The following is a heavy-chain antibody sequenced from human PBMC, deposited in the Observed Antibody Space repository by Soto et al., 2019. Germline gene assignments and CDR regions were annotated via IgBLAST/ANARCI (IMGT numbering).Heavy chain of an antibody. CDR3: ARDRRGNYYYGMDV. J-gene: IGHJ6*02. V-gene: IGHV1-69*06. CDR2: IIPIFGTA. D-gene: IGHD3-16*01. Sequence: QVQLVQSGAEVKKPGSSVNVSCKASGGTFSSYAISWVRQAPGQVLEWMGGIIPIFGTANYAQKFQGRVTITADKSTSTAYMELSSLRSEDTAVYYCARDRRGNYYYGMDVWGQGTTVTVSS. CDR1: GGTFSSYA.